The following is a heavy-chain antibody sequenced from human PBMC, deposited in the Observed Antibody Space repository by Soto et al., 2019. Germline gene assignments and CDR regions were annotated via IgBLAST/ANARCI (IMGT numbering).Heavy chain of an antibody. CDR1: GGSISSSSYY. V-gene: IGHV4-39*01. J-gene: IGHJ2*01. CDR2: IYYSGST. D-gene: IGHD2-2*01. CDR3: ERRRYCSRTSCSNGDWYFDL. Sequence: QLQLQESGPGLVKPSETLSLTCTVSGGSISSSSYYWGWIRQPPGKGLEWIGSIYYSGSTYYNPSPKSRVTIFVGTSKNQFSLKQSSVTAADTAVYYCERRRYCSRTSCSNGDWYFDLWGRGTLVTVSS.